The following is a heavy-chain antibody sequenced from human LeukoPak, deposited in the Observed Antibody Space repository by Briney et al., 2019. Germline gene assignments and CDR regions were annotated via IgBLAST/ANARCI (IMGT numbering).Heavy chain of an antibody. V-gene: IGHV1-2*02. D-gene: IGHD2-21*01. CDR3: ARLPLWGDAFDI. J-gene: IGHJ3*02. CDR2: INPNSGGT. CDR1: GYTFTGYY. Sequence: GASVKVSCKASGYTFTGYYMHWVRQAPGQGLEWMGWINPNSGGTNYAQKFQGRVTMTRDTSISTAYMELSRLGSDDTAVYYCARLPLWGDAFDIWGQGTMVTVSS.